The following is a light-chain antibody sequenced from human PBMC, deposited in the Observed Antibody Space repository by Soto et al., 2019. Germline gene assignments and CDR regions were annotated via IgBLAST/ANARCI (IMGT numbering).Light chain of an antibody. CDR3: QQYGNSPCT. V-gene: IGKV3-20*01. J-gene: IGKJ1*01. CDR2: DAS. Sequence: ETVLTQSPGTLSLSPGERATLSCRASKSINNNFVAWYQQKPGQSPSLLIYDASSRATGVPDRFGGSGSGTDYSLTISRLEPEDFAVYYCQQYGNSPCTFGQGTKVDIK. CDR1: KSINNNF.